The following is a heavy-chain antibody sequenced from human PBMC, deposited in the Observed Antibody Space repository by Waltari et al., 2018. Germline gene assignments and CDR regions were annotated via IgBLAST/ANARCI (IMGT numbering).Heavy chain of an antibody. CDR3: ARGPVRRFSPFGY. Sequence: QLQLQESGPGLVKPSETLSLTCTVSGGSISSSSYYWGWIRQPPGKGLEWIGSIYYSGSTDYNPSLKSRVTISVDTSKNQFSLKLSSVTAADTAVYYCARGPVRRFSPFGYWGQGTLVTVSS. V-gene: IGHV4-39*07. CDR2: IYYSGST. D-gene: IGHD3-10*01. J-gene: IGHJ4*02. CDR1: GGSISSSSYY.